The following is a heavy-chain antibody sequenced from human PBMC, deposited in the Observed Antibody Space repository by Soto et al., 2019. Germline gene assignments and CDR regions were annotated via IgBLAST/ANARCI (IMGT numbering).Heavy chain of an antibody. V-gene: IGHV2-26*01. Sequence: QVTLKESGPVVVKPTETLTLTCTVSGFSLSNTRLGVSWIRQPPGKALEWLAHIFSNDEKSYSTSLKNRLTLSKDTSRSQVVHTMTNVDPVDSATYYCALIKDCSRTDCYLASFDPWGQGTLVTVSS. J-gene: IGHJ5*02. CDR1: GFSLSNTRLG. D-gene: IGHD2-2*01. CDR3: ALIKDCSRTDCYLASFDP. CDR2: IFSNDEK.